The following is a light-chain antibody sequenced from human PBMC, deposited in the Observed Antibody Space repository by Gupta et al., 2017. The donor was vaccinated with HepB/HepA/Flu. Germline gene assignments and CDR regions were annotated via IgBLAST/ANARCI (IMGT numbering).Light chain of an antibody. CDR2: KAS. Sequence: DIQMTQSPSTLSASVGDRVTITCRASQSISSWLAWYQQKPGKAPKVLIYKASNLESGVPSRFSGSGSGTEFTLTISSLQPDDFATYYCQHENNSSWTFGQGTKVEIK. CDR3: QHENNSSWT. J-gene: IGKJ1*01. V-gene: IGKV1-5*03. CDR1: QSISSW.